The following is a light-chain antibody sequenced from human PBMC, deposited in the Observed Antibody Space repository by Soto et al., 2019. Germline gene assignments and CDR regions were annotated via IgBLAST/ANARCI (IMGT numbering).Light chain of an antibody. Sequence: EIVLTQSPATLSVSPGERVTLXCXASQNLHSFLNWYQQRPGQAPWPLIYDGSKRAAGVPDRISRDGSGTDYTLTISSLEPEEFAVYDCQQRTRWPMTFGQWTRLEIK. CDR2: DGS. V-gene: IGKV3-11*01. CDR3: QQRTRWPMT. CDR1: QNLHSF. J-gene: IGKJ5*01.